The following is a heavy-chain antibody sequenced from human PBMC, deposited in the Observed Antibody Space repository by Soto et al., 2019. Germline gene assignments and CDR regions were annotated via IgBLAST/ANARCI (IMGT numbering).Heavy chain of an antibody. CDR1: GYTFTSYA. Sequence: QVQLVQSGAEVKKPGASVKVSCKASGYTFTSYAMHWVRQAPGQRLEWMGWINAGNGNTKYSQKFQGRVTITRDTSASTAYMELSSLRSEDTAVYYCARDLETVATPGDGYYYGMDVWGQGTTVTVSS. CDR3: ARDLETVATPGDGYYYGMDV. CDR2: INAGNGNT. V-gene: IGHV1-3*01. J-gene: IGHJ6*02. D-gene: IGHD5-12*01.